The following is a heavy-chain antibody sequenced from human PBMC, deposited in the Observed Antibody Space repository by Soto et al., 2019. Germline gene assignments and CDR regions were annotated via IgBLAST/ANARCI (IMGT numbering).Heavy chain of an antibody. CDR3: AKDLRVLLWFGDLDAFDF. CDR2: ITGTGGRT. D-gene: IGHD3-10*01. J-gene: IGHJ3*01. V-gene: IGHV3-23*01. Sequence: EVQLLESGGGLVQPGGSLRLYCAASGFTFSNYAMSWVRQAPGKGLECVSSITGTGGRTYYADSVKGRFTISRDNSKNTLYLQTNSLRAEDTALYYCAKDLRVLLWFGDLDAFDFWGQWTMVTVAS. CDR1: GFTFSNYA.